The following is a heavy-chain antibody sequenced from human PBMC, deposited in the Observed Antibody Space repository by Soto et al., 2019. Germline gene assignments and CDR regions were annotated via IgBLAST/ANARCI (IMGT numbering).Heavy chain of an antibody. CDR3: ARGARYDFWSGYYTGWFDP. CDR2: INHSGST. CDR1: GGSFSGYY. J-gene: IGHJ5*02. V-gene: IGHV4-34*01. Sequence: QVQLQQWGAGLLKPSETLSLTCAVYGGSFSGYYWSWIRQPPGKGLEWIGEINHSGSTNYNPSLKRRVTISVDTAKNQFALKLSSVTAADTAVYYCARGARYDFWSGYYTGWFDPWGQGTLVTVSS. D-gene: IGHD3-3*01.